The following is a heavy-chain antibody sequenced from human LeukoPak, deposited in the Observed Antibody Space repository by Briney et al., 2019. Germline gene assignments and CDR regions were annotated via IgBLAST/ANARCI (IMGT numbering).Heavy chain of an antibody. Sequence: GGSLRLSCAASGFTFSNYWMHWVRQAPGKGLVWVSRINSDGSSTSYADSVKGRFTISRDNAKNTLYLQMNSLRAEDTAVYYCARGGDDIVVVPAASWFDPWGQGTLVTVSS. J-gene: IGHJ5*02. CDR2: INSDGSST. D-gene: IGHD2-2*01. CDR3: ARGGDDIVVVPAASWFDP. V-gene: IGHV3-74*01. CDR1: GFTFSNYW.